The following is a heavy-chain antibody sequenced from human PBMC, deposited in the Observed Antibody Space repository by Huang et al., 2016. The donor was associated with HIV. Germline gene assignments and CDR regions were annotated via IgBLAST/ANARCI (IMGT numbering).Heavy chain of an antibody. CDR1: GDFISSTNYY. CDR3: ASQHIGAAATWF. Sequence: QLQLQESGPGQVKPSETLSLTCTVSGDFISSTNYYWGWIRQSPGKGLAWVGRVYKSGRTNYNPSLKRRVTLAVDTSRNQVSLRLNSVTAADTAVYYCASQHIGAAATWFWGRGTQVAVSS. CDR2: VYKSGRT. V-gene: IGHV4-39*01. J-gene: IGHJ4*02. D-gene: IGHD6-13*01.